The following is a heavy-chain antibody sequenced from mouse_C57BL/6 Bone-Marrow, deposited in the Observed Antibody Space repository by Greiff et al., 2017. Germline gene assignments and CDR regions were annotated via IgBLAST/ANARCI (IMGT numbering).Heavy chain of an antibody. Sequence: EVQLQQSGAELVRPGASVKLSCTASGFNIKDDYMHWVKQRPEQGLEWIGWIDPENGDTEYASKFQGKATITADTSSNTAYLQLSSLTSEDTAVYDCTTDDLDYYAMDYWGQGTSVTVSS. CDR3: TTDDLDYYAMDY. D-gene: IGHD2-4*01. CDR2: IDPENGDT. J-gene: IGHJ4*01. V-gene: IGHV14-4*01. CDR1: GFNIKDDY.